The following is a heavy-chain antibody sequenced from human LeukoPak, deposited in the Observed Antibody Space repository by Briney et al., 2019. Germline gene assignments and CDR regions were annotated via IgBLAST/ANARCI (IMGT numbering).Heavy chain of an antibody. CDR3: ATGSELELLLGFDY. D-gene: IGHD1-7*01. V-gene: IGHV1-24*01. J-gene: IGHJ4*02. CDR1: GYTLTELS. CDR2: FDPEDGET. Sequence: GASVKVSCKVSGYTLTELSMHWVRQAPGKGLEWMGGFDPEDGETIYAQKFQGRVTMTEDASTDTAYMELSSLRSEDTAVYYCATGSELELLLGFDYWGQGTLVTVSS.